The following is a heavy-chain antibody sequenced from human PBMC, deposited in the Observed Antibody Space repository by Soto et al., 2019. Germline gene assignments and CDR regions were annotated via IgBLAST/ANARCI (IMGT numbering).Heavy chain of an antibody. J-gene: IGHJ3*02. CDR2: FDPEDGET. V-gene: IGHV1-24*01. CDR1: GYTLTELS. CDR3: ATVAAVAAPDAFDI. D-gene: IGHD6-19*01. Sequence: ASVKVSCKVSGYTLTELSIHWVRQAPGKGLEWMGGFDPEDGETIYAQKFQGRVTMTEDTSTDTAYMELSSLRSEDTAVYYCATVAAVAAPDAFDIWGQGTMVTVSS.